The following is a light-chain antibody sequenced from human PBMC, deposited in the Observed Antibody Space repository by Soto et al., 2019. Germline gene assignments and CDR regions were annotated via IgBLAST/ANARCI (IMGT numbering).Light chain of an antibody. CDR3: QSYDSSNWV. CDR2: EDN. CDR1: SGSIASNY. J-gene: IGLJ3*02. V-gene: IGLV6-57*01. Sequence: NFMLTQPHSVSASPGKTVTISCTRSSGSIASNYVQWYQQCPGSSPTTVIYEDNQRPSGVPDRFSGSIDSSSNSASLTISGLKTEDEADYYCQSYDSSNWVFGGGTKLTVL.